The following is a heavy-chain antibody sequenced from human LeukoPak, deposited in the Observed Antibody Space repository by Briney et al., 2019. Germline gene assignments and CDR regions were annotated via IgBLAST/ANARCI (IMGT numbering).Heavy chain of an antibody. Sequence: SETLSLTCTVSGASISFYYWSWIRQPPGKGLEWIGHIYYSGSTNYNPSLKSRVTMSIDTSKNQFSLNLNSVTAADTAVYYCALDSSGWSDDSFDIWGQGTMVTVSS. CDR2: IYYSGST. CDR3: ALDSSGWSDDSFDI. J-gene: IGHJ3*02. CDR1: GASISFYY. D-gene: IGHD6-13*01. V-gene: IGHV4-59*01.